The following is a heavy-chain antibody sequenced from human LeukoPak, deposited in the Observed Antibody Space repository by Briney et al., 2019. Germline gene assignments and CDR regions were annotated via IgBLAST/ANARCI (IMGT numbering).Heavy chain of an antibody. D-gene: IGHD6-19*01. V-gene: IGHV3-30-3*01. Sequence: PGRSLRLSCAASGFTFSSYAMHWVSQAPGKGLEWVAVISYDGSNKYYADSVKGRFTISRDNSKNTLYLQMSSLRAEDTAIYYCARETWCSSSAGGFDPWGQGTLVTVSS. J-gene: IGHJ5*02. CDR3: ARETWCSSSAGGFDP. CDR1: GFTFSSYA. CDR2: ISYDGSNK.